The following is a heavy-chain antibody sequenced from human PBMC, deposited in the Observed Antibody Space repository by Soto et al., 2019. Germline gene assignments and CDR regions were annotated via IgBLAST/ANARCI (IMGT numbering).Heavy chain of an antibody. J-gene: IGHJ4*02. Sequence: GGSLRLSCAASGFTFSSYAMSWVRQAPGKGLEWVSAISGSGGSTYYADSVKGRFTISRDNSKTTLYLQMNSLRAEDTAVYYCAKDRGYDFWSGYYNFDYWGQGTLVTVSS. CDR1: GFTFSSYA. V-gene: IGHV3-23*01. D-gene: IGHD3-3*01. CDR2: ISGSGGST. CDR3: AKDRGYDFWSGYYNFDY.